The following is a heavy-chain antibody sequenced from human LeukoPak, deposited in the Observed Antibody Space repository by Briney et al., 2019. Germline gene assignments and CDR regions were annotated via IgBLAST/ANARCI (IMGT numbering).Heavy chain of an antibody. D-gene: IGHD3-3*01. V-gene: IGHV4-59*01. CDR2: IYYSGST. CDR3: ARAPYDFWSGYPIGLYYNYMDV. Sequence: PSETLSLTCAVSGGSISSYYWSWIRQPPGKGLEWIGYIYYSGSTNYNPSLKSRVTISVDTSKNQFSLKLSSVTAADTAVYYCARAPYDFWSGYPIGLYYNYMDVCGKGTTVTVSS. CDR1: GGSISSYY. J-gene: IGHJ6*03.